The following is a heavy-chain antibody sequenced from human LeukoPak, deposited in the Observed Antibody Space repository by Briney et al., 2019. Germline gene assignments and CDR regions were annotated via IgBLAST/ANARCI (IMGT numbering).Heavy chain of an antibody. V-gene: IGHV4-61*02. Sequence: PSETLSLTCTVSGYSISSGYYWGWIRQPAGKGLEWIGRIYTSGSTNYNPSLKSRVTISVDTSKNQFSLKLSSVTAADTAVYYCARNSAIFGVNWFDPWGQGTLVTVSS. D-gene: IGHD3-3*01. J-gene: IGHJ5*02. CDR1: GYSISSGYY. CDR2: IYTSGST. CDR3: ARNSAIFGVNWFDP.